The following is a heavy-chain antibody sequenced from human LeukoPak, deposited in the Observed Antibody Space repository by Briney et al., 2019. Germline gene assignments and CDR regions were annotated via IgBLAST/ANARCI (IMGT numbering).Heavy chain of an antibody. Sequence: GASVKVSCKASGYTFTGFYMHWVQQAPGQGLEWMGWINPNSGGTNYAQKFQGRVTMTRDTSISTAYMELSRLRSDDTAVYYCARGSSVGNSVDYWGQGTLVTVSS. V-gene: IGHV1-2*02. CDR1: GYTFTGFY. CDR2: INPNSGGT. J-gene: IGHJ4*02. CDR3: ARGSSVGNSVDY. D-gene: IGHD4-23*01.